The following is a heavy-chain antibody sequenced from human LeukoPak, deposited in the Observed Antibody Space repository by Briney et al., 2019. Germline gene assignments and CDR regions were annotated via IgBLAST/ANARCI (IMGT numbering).Heavy chain of an antibody. CDR2: INWNGGKT. CDR3: ARVNSDYYDSSGYYY. D-gene: IGHD3-22*01. CDR1: GFTFDDYG. J-gene: IGHJ4*02. V-gene: IGHV3-20*04. Sequence: GGSLRLPCAASGFTFDDYGMSWVRQAPGKGLEWVSGINWNGGKTGYADSVKGRFTISRDNAKNSLYLQMNSLRAEDTALYYCARVNSDYYDSSGYYYWGQGTLVTVSS.